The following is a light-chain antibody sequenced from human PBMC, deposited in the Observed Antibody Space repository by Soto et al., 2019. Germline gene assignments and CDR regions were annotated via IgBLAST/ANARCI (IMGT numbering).Light chain of an antibody. CDR3: MQGTVWPPT. CDR2: RTS. Sequence: DVVMTQSPLSLPVTLGQPASISCRSSQSIVYSDGNAYLSWFQQRPGQSPRRLIYRTSNRDSGVPDRFSGSVSGTDFTLTINRVEAEDVGVYYCMQGTVWPPTFGRGTKVEIK. J-gene: IGKJ1*01. V-gene: IGKV2-30*01. CDR1: QSIVYSDGNAY.